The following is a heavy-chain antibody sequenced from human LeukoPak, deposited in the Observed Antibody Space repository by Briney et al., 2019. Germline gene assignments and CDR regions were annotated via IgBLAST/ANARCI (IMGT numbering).Heavy chain of an antibody. J-gene: IGHJ3*01. CDR3: AKFIAVAGNDAFDV. Sequence: SETLSLTCTVSGDSISSYYWSWIRQPPGKGLEWIGYIYYSGSTNYNPSLKSRVTISVDTSKNQFSLKLTSVTAADTAVYYCAKFIAVAGNDAFDVWGQGTMATVSS. CDR1: GDSISSYY. CDR2: IYYSGST. V-gene: IGHV4-59*13. D-gene: IGHD6-19*01.